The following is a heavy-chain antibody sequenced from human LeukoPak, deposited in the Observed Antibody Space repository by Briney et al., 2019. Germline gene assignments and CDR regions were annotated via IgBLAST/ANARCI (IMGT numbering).Heavy chain of an antibody. CDR3: ARDSFRYNYDILTPKLDY. J-gene: IGHJ4*02. Sequence: ASVKVSCKASGYTFTGYYMHWVRQAPGQGLEWMGWINPNSGGTNYAQKFQGRVTITADESTSTAYMELSSLRSEDTAVYYCARDSFRYNYDILTPKLDYWGQGTLVTVSS. D-gene: IGHD3-9*01. CDR1: GYTFTGYY. V-gene: IGHV1-2*02. CDR2: INPNSGGT.